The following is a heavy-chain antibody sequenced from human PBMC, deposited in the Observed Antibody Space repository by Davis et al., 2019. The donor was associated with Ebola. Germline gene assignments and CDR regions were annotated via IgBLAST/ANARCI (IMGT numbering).Heavy chain of an antibody. CDR2: ISYDGSNK. CDR3: AKDGDSSGYYYEVYFDY. V-gene: IGHV3-30*18. D-gene: IGHD3-22*01. Sequence: GESLKISCAASGFTFSSYGMHWVRQAPGKGLEWVAVISYDGSNKYYADSVKGRFTISRDNSKNTLYLQMNSLRAEDTAVYYCAKDGDSSGYYYEVYFDYWGQGTLVTVSS. CDR1: GFTFSSYG. J-gene: IGHJ4*02.